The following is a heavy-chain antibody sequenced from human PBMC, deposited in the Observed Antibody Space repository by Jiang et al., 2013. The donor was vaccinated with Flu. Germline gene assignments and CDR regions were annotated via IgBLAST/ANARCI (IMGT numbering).Heavy chain of an antibody. CDR3: ARHSSASMRLWFGELFTGDAFDI. Sequence: GPGLVKPSETLSLTCTVSGGSISSSSYYWGWIRQPPGKGLEWIGSIYYSGSTYYNPSLKSRVTISVDTSKNQFSLKLSSVTAADTAVYYCARHSSASMRLWFGELFTGDAFDIWGQGTMVTVSS. V-gene: IGHV4-39*01. J-gene: IGHJ3*02. CDR2: IYYSGST. CDR1: GGSISSSSYY. D-gene: IGHD3-10*01.